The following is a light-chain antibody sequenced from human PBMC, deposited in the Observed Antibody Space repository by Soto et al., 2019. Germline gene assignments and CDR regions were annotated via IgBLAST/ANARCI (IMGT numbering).Light chain of an antibody. J-gene: IGLJ2*01. V-gene: IGLV2-14*01. Sequence: QSVLTQPASVSGSPGQSITISCTGTSSDVGGYNYVSWYQQHPGKAPKLMIYDVSNRPSGVSNRFTGSKSGNTASLTISGLQAEDEADYYCSSYTSSSTQVFGGGTKVTAL. CDR3: SSYTSSSTQV. CDR1: SSDVGGYNY. CDR2: DVS.